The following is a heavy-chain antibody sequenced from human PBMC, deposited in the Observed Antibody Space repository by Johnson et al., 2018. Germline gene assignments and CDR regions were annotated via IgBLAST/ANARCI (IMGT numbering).Heavy chain of an antibody. CDR2: ISYDGSNK. CDR1: GFTFSSFA. J-gene: IGHJ1*01. V-gene: IGHV3-30-3*01. Sequence: QVELVESGGGVVQPGRSLRLSCAASGFTFSSFAMHWVRQAPGKGLDWVALISYDGSNKYYSDSVKGRFTISSDNAKNSLYLQMNRLRAEDTALYYCAKAPVGWLGEGAEYVQHWGQCTLVTVSS. CDR3: AKAPVGWLGEGAEYVQH. D-gene: IGHD3-10*01.